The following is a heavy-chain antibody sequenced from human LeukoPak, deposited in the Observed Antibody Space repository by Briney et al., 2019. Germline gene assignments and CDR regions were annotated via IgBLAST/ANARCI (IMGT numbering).Heavy chain of an antibody. CDR1: GGSISSGGYY. CDR3: ARGRDYYGSGSYFYFDY. D-gene: IGHD3-10*01. Sequence: SETLSLTCTVSGGSISSGGYYGSWIRQPPGKGLEWIGYIYYSGSTYYNPSLKSRVTISVDTSKSQFSLKLSSVTAADTAVYYCARGRDYYGSGSYFYFDYWGQGTLVTVSS. J-gene: IGHJ4*02. CDR2: IYYSGST. V-gene: IGHV4-30-4*01.